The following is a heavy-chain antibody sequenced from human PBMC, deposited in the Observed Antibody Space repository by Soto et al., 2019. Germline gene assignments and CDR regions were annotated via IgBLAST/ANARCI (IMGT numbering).Heavy chain of an antibody. J-gene: IGHJ6*02. V-gene: IGHV4-34*01. CDR3: ARGRPPDGRYFDWLLSGFYYGMDV. CDR1: GGSFSGYY. D-gene: IGHD3-9*01. CDR2: INHSGST. Sequence: KASETLSLTCAVYGGSFSGYYWSWIRQPPGKGLEWIGEINHSGSTNYNPSLKSRVTISVDTSKNQFSLKLSSVTAADTAVYYCARGRPPDGRYFDWLLSGFYYGMDVWGQGTTVTVSS.